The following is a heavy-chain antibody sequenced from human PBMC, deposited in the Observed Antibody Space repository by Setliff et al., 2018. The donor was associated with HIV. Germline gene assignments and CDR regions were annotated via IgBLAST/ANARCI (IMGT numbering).Heavy chain of an antibody. D-gene: IGHD3-3*01. V-gene: IGHV4-38-2*01. CDR2: INHDRTT. CDR1: GYSISSGYY. Sequence: TSETLSLTCGVSGYSISSGYYWGWIRQPPGKGLEWIGEINHDRTTNYNPSLKSRVTISVDTSKNQFSLTLNSVTAADTAVYYCARGSRQLTIFGVVFKTNYYFMDVWGKGTAVTV. J-gene: IGHJ6*03. CDR3: ARGSRQLTIFGVVFKTNYYFMDV.